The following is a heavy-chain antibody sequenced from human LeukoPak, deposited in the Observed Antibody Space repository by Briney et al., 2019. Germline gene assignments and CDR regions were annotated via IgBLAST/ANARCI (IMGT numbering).Heavy chain of an antibody. CDR1: GYSISSGYY. V-gene: IGHV4-38-2*02. CDR3: ASRVYSSSSLDP. J-gene: IGHJ5*02. D-gene: IGHD6-6*01. Sequence: SETLSLTCTVSGYSISSGYYWGWIRQPPGKGLEWIGSIYHSGSTYYNPSLKSRVTISVDTSKNQFSLKLSSVTAADTAVYYCASRVYSSSSLDPWGQGTLVTVSS. CDR2: IYHSGST.